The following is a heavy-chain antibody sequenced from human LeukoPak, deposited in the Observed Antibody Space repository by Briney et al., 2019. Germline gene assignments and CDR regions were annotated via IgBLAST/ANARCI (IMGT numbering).Heavy chain of an antibody. Sequence: ASVKVSCKASGYTFTSNYMHWVRQAPGQGLEWMGWINPNSGGTNYAQKFQGRVTMTRDTSISTAYMELSRLRSDDTAVYYCARDPRVAAAGHYYGMDVWGQGTTVTVSS. CDR1: GYTFTSNY. D-gene: IGHD6-13*01. CDR3: ARDPRVAAAGHYYGMDV. V-gene: IGHV1-2*02. J-gene: IGHJ6*02. CDR2: INPNSGGT.